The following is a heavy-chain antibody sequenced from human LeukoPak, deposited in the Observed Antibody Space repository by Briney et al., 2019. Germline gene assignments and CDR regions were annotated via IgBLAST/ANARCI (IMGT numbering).Heavy chain of an antibody. J-gene: IGHJ4*02. CDR2: INPSGGGT. CDR1: GYTFTSNY. Sequence: ASVKVSCKASGYTFTSNYMHWVRHAPGQGLEWMGIINPSGGGTSYAQNFQGRVTMTRDTSTSTIYMELSSLRSEDTAVHFCATDLAARGWYWGQGTLVTVSS. D-gene: IGHD6-19*01. V-gene: IGHV1-46*01. CDR3: ATDLAARGWY.